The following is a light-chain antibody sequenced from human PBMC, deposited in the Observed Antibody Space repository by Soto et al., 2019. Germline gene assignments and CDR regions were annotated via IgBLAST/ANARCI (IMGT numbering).Light chain of an antibody. V-gene: IGKV1-5*03. CDR2: KAS. CDR1: QSISSW. Sequence: DIQMTQSPSTLSASVGDRVTITCRASQSISSWLAWYQQKPGKAPKLLIYKASSLESGVPSRFSGRGSRTEFTLTISSLQPDDFGTYFFQQDNRLYTFGQGNKLEIK. CDR3: QQDNRLYT. J-gene: IGKJ2*01.